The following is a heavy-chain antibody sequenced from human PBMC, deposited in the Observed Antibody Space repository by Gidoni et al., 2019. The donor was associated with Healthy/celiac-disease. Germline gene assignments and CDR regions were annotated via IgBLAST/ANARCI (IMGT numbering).Heavy chain of an antibody. Sequence: EVQLLESGGGLVQPGGSLRLSCAASGFTFSSYAMSWVRQAPGKGLEWVSAISGSGGSTYYADSVKGRFTISRDNSKNTLYLQMNSLRAEDTAVYYCAKATYYDFWSGDYYYYYGMDVWGQGTTVTVSS. V-gene: IGHV3-23*01. J-gene: IGHJ6*02. CDR1: GFTFSSYA. CDR3: AKATYYDFWSGDYYYYYGMDV. D-gene: IGHD3-3*01. CDR2: ISGSGGST.